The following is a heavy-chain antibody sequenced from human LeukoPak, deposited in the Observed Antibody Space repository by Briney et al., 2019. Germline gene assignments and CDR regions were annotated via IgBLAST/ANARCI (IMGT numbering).Heavy chain of an antibody. CDR3: AKEAYYDSSGYFYYFDY. J-gene: IGHJ4*02. Sequence: GGSLRLSCAASGFTFSSYEMNWVRQAPGKGLEWVSYISSSGSTIYYADSVKGRFTISRDNAKNSLYLQMNSLRAEDTAVYYCAKEAYYDSSGYFYYFDYWGQGTLVTVSS. CDR2: ISSSGSTI. V-gene: IGHV3-48*03. D-gene: IGHD3-22*01. CDR1: GFTFSSYE.